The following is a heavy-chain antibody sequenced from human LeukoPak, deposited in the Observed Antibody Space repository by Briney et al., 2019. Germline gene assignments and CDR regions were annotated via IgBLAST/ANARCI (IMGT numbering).Heavy chain of an antibody. CDR3: AKAWYYYDSSGSPFDY. Sequence: PVRSLTLSCAASGFTFSSFGIHWVRPAPARGREWVAVISYDGSNKYYADSVKGRFTISRDNSKNTLYLQMNSLRAEDTAVYYCAKAWYYYDSSGSPFDYWGQGTLVTVSS. CDR1: GFTFSSFG. V-gene: IGHV3-30*18. D-gene: IGHD3-22*01. J-gene: IGHJ4*02. CDR2: ISYDGSNK.